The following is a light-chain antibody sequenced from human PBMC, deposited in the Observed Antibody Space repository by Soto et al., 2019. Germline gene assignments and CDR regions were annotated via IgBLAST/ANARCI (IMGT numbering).Light chain of an antibody. J-gene: IGKJ4*01. CDR2: AAS. V-gene: IGKV3-20*01. CDR1: QSLSNNY. CDR3: QQFNNSALT. Sequence: EIVLTQSPGTLSLSPGERATLSCRASQSLSNNYLAWYQQTPGQTPRLLIYAASSTATGIPYRFSGSGSGIYFTLTISRLEPEDFAVYYWQQFNNSALTFGGGTKVEIK.